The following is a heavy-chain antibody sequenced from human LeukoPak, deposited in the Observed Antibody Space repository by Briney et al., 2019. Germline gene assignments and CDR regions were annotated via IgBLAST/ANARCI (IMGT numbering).Heavy chain of an antibody. J-gene: IGHJ4*02. V-gene: IGHV1-18*01. CDR3: ARCYDSSGYYYGEAFDY. CDR2: ISAYNGNT. D-gene: IGHD3-22*01. Sequence: ASVKVSCKASGGTFSSYAISWVRQAPGQGLEWMGWISAYNGNTNYAQKLQGRVTMTTDTSTSTAYMELRSLRSDDTAVYYCARCYDSSGYYYGEAFDYWGQGTLVTVSS. CDR1: GGTFSSYA.